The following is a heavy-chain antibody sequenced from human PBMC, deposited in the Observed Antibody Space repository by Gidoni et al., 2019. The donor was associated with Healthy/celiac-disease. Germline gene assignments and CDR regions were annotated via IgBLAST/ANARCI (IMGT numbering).Heavy chain of an antibody. Sequence: QVQLVQSGAEVKKPGSSVKVSCQASGGTFSSYAISWVRQAPGQGLEWMGGIIPIFGTANYAQKFQGRVTITADKSTSTAYMELSSLRSEDTAVYYCARGGRDGYIGNWYFDLWGRGTLVTVSS. D-gene: IGHD5-12*01. CDR1: GGTFSSYA. J-gene: IGHJ2*01. V-gene: IGHV1-69*06. CDR2: IIPIFGTA. CDR3: ARGGRDGYIGNWYFDL.